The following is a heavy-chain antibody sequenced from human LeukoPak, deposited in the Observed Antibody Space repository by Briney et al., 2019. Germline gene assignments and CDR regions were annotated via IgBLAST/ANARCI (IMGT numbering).Heavy chain of an antibody. CDR2: IIPIFGTT. Sequence: SVKVSCKASGGTFSSYAVSWVRQAPGQGLEWMGGIIPIFGTTNYAQKFQGRVSITADESTSTVYMELSSLRSEDTAVYYCARDSGQLASATYFDYWGQGTLVTVSS. D-gene: IGHD6-13*01. CDR1: GGTFSSYA. V-gene: IGHV1-69*13. J-gene: IGHJ4*02. CDR3: ARDSGQLASATYFDY.